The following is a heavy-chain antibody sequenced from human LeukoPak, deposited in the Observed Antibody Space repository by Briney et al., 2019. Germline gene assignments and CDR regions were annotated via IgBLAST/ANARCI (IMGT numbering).Heavy chain of an antibody. V-gene: IGHV4-4*02. CDR1: GFTLTNYAM. CDR3: VKRGNVANFDS. D-gene: IGHD5-12*01. Sequence: PGGSLRLSCAVSGFTLTNYAMSWVRQPPGKGLEWIGEIYHSGSTNYQPSLKSRVTMSVDKSKDQFSLKLSSVTAADTAVYYCVKRGNVANFDSWGQGILVTVSS. CDR2: IYHSGST. J-gene: IGHJ4*02.